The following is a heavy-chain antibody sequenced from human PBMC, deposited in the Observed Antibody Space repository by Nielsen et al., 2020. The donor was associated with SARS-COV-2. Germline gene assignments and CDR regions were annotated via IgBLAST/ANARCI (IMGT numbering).Heavy chain of an antibody. CDR3: ARHSGVWYWFDP. D-gene: IGHD3-10*01. V-gene: IGHV4-39*01. J-gene: IGHJ5*02. Sequence: SETLSLTCTVSGGSISSGGYSWSWIRQPPGKGLEWIGSIYYSGSTYYNPSLKSRVTISVDTSKNQFSLKLSSVTAADTAVYYCARHSGVWYWFDPWGQGTLVTVSS. CDR2: IYYSGST. CDR1: GGSISSGGYS.